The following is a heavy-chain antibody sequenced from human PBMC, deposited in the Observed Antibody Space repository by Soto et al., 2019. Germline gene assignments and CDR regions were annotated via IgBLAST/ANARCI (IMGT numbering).Heavy chain of an antibody. D-gene: IGHD3-10*01. J-gene: IGHJ4*02. V-gene: IGHV1-18*01. CDR3: ARDWAMVRGVFDY. Sequence: ASVKVSCKASGYTFTSYGISWVRQAPGQGLEWMGWISAYNGNTNYAQKFQGWVTMTRDTSISTAYMELSRLRSDDTAVYYCARDWAMVRGVFDYWGQGTLVTVSS. CDR2: ISAYNGNT. CDR1: GYTFTSYG.